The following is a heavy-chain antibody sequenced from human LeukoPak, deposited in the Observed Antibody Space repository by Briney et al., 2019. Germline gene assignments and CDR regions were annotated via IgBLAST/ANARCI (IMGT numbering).Heavy chain of an antibody. D-gene: IGHD2-2*02. CDR2: ISSSSSTI. Sequence: GRSLRLSCAASGFTFSSYSMNWVRQAPGKGLEWVSYISSSSSTIYYADSVKGRFTISRDNAKNSLYLQMNSLRAEDTAVYYCASEPAAIKIYYYYYYMDVWGKGTTVTVSS. V-gene: IGHV3-48*04. CDR3: ASEPAAIKIYYYYYYMDV. J-gene: IGHJ6*03. CDR1: GFTFSSYS.